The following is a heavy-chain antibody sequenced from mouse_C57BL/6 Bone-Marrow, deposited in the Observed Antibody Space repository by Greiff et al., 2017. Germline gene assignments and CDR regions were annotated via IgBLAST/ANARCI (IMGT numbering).Heavy chain of an antibody. D-gene: IGHD1-1*01. J-gene: IGHJ3*01. CDR2: IYPRSGNT. CDR3: AREGDYYGSIPWCAY. V-gene: IGHV1-81*01. CDR1: GYTFTSYG. Sequence: QVQLKQSGAELARPGASVKLSCKASGYTFTSYGISWVKQRTGQGLEWIGEIYPRSGNTYYNEKFKGKATLTADKSSSTAYMEVRSLTSEDSAVYCCAREGDYYGSIPWCAYWGQGTLVTVSA.